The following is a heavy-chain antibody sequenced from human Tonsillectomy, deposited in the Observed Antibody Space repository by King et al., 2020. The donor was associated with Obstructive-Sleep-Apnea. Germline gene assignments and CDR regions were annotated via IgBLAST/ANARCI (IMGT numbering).Heavy chain of an antibody. J-gene: IGHJ4*02. CDR2: IYPGDSDT. Sequence: VQLVESGAEVKKPGESLKISCKGSGYNFSNYWIGWVRQMPGKGLEWMGIIYPGDSDTTYSPSFQGQFTISADESISTAYLQWSSLKASDTAMYYCASLPPYGDYLDYWGQGTLVTVSS. CDR3: ASLPPYGDYLDY. V-gene: IGHV5-51*01. D-gene: IGHD4-17*01. CDR1: GYNFSNYW.